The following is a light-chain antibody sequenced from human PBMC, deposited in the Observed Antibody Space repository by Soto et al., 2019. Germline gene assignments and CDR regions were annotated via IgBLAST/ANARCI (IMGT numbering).Light chain of an antibody. CDR2: EVS. J-gene: IGLJ1*01. V-gene: IGLV2-14*01. CDR1: SSDVGGYNY. CDR3: SSYTSSSTPV. Sequence: QSVLTQPASVSVSPGQSITISCTGTSSDVGGYNYVSWYQQHPGKAPELMIYEVSNRPSGVSNRFSGSKSGNTASLTISGLQAEDEADYYCSSYTSSSTPVFGTGTKVTVL.